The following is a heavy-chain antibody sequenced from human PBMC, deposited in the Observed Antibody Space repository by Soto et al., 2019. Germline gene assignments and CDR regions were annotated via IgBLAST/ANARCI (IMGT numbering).Heavy chain of an antibody. Sequence: VKVSCKASGYTFTSYGISWVRQAPGQGLEWMGWISAYNGNTNYAQKLQGRVTMTTDTSTSTAYMELRSLRSDDTAVYYCARGPHLYYYGSGSYYVYWGQGTLVTVSS. CDR3: ARGPHLYYYGSGSYYVY. V-gene: IGHV1-18*01. J-gene: IGHJ4*02. CDR2: ISAYNGNT. D-gene: IGHD3-10*01. CDR1: GYTFTSYG.